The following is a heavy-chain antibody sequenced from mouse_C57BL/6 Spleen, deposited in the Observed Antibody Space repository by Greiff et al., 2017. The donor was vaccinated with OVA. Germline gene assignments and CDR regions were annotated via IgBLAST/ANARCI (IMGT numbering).Heavy chain of an antibody. V-gene: IGHV8-8*01. Sequence: QVTLKVSGPGILQPSQTLSLTCSFSGFSLSTFGMGVGWIRQPSGKGLVWLAHIWWDDDKYYNPVLKSRLTISKDTSQNQVFLKIANVDTADTATYYCARRQLRLPLSFDYGGQGTTLTVSS. CDR2: IWWDDDK. CDR1: GFSLSTFGMG. J-gene: IGHJ2*01. CDR3: ARRQLRLPLSFDY. D-gene: IGHD3-2*02.